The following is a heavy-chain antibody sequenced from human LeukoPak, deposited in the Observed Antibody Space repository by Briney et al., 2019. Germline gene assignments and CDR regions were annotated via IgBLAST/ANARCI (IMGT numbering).Heavy chain of an antibody. V-gene: IGHV6-1*01. CDR2: TYYRSKWNN. J-gene: IGHJ2*01. CDR1: GDSVSSNSAA. D-gene: IGHD3-10*01. Sequence: SRTLSLTCAISGDSVSSNSAAWSWIRQSPSRGLEWLGRTYYRSKWNNNYAISVKSRITINPDTSKNQFSLQLNSVTPEDTGVYYCARARGYFDLWGRGTLVTVPS. CDR3: ARARGYFDL.